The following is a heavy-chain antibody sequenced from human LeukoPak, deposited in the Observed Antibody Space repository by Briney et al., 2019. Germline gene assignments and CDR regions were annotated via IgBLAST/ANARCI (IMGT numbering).Heavy chain of an antibody. J-gene: IGHJ4*02. CDR3: VRVQRRFLEWLLGY. CDR1: GYTFTSYA. V-gene: IGHV7-4-1*02. D-gene: IGHD3-3*01. Sequence: ASVKVSCKASGYTFTSYAMNWVRQAPGQGLEWMGWINTNTGNPTYAQGFTGRFVFSLDTSVSTAYLQISSLKAEDTAVYYCVRVQRRFLEWLLGYWGQGTLVTVSS. CDR2: INTNTGNP.